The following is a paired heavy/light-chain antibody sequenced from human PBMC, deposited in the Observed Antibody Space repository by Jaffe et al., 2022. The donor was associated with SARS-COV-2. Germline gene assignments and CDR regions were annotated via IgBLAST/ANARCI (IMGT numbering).Light chain of an antibody. V-gene: IGKV4-1*01. CDR2: WAS. CDR3: QQYYGTPRT. CDR1: QNVLYNSNNKNY. Sequence: DIVMTQSPDSLAVSLGERATINCKSSQNVLYNSNNKNYLSWYQQKPGQPPKLLISWASSRESGVPDRFSGSGSGTDFTLTISSLQAEDVAVYYCQQYYGTPRTFGQGTKLEIK. J-gene: IGKJ2*01.
Heavy chain of an antibody. V-gene: IGHV1-18*01. CDR2: ISPYNGDT. CDR1: GYTFTNYG. CDR3: ARDSPLYGDYVDY. Sequence: QVQLVQSGAEVKTPGASVKVSCKASGYTFTNYGFSWVRQAPGQGLEWMGWISPYNGDTKYAQKFQGRVTMTTDTSTSTAYMELRSLRSDDTAMYYCARDSPLYGDYVDYWGQGTLVTVSS. D-gene: IGHD4-17*01. J-gene: IGHJ4*02.